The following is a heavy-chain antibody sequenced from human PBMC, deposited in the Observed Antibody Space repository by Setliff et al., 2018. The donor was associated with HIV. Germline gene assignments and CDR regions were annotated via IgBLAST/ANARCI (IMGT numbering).Heavy chain of an antibody. CDR3: ARDRLQGIPMEVAVIDALDQ. V-gene: IGHV3-30*04. CDR2: VSFDGTKR. Sequence: GGSLRLSCAVSGFIFNSHALHWVRQAPGKGLQWVAVVSFDGTKRYYADSVKGRFTISRDNSKDTLYLQMNTLRAEDTAVYYCARDRLQGIPMEVAVIDALDQWGQGTMVTVSS. J-gene: IGHJ3*01. CDR1: GFIFNSHA. D-gene: IGHD3-10*01.